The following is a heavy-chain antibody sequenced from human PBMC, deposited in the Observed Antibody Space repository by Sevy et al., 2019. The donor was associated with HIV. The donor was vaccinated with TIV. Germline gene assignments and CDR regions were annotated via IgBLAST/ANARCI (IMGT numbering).Heavy chain of an antibody. V-gene: IGHV3-30*03. J-gene: IGHJ3*02. CDR1: GFTFSNYG. D-gene: IGHD6-13*01. Sequence: GGSLRLSCAASGFTFSNYGMHWVRQAPGKGLELVAVISYDGSKKYYADSVKGRFTISRDNAKNSLYLQMNSLRAEDTAVYYCARVYPGIAAAGTRGGRAFDIWGQGTMVTVSS. CDR3: ARVYPGIAAAGTRGGRAFDI. CDR2: ISYDGSKK.